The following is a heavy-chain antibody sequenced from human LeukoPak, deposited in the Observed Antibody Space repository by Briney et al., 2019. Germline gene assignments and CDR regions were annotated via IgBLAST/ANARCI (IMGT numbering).Heavy chain of an antibody. CDR2: INHSGYT. CDR1: GVSFDDYY. Sequence: PSETLSLTCAVPGVSFDDYYTACVRQTPGKGLEWIGEINHSGYTNDNPSLKSRVTLSIDTSRKQFSLNMRSVTVADAGIYFCTRMTTGHDYWGQGTLVSVFS. CDR3: TRMTTGHDY. D-gene: IGHD4-17*01. V-gene: IGHV4-34*01. J-gene: IGHJ4*02.